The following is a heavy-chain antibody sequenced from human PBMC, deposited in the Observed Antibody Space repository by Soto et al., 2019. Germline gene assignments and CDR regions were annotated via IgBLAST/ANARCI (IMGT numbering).Heavy chain of an antibody. CDR2: IYHSGST. Sequence: QGHRQRPAPGRVNPSGPLSPTSPASGAPIGGINGWSWAPRPPGKGLEWIGEIYHSGSTNYNPSLKSRVTISVDKSKNQFSLKLSSVTAADTAVYYCARTGDSSGYYLDYWGQGTLVTVSS. D-gene: IGHD3-22*01. V-gene: IGHV4-4*02. CDR1: GAPIGGING. J-gene: IGHJ4*02. CDR3: ARTGDSSGYYLDY.